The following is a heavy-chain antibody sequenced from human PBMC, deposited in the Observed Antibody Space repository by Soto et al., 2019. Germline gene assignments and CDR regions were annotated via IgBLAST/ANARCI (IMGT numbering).Heavy chain of an antibody. CDR2: IIPILGIA. J-gene: IGHJ4*02. CDR1: GGTFSSYT. D-gene: IGHD6-19*01. V-gene: IGHV1-69*02. CDR3: ARCIAVARVTDY. Sequence: SVKVSCKASGGTFSSYTISWVRQAPGQGLEWMGRIIPILGIANYAQKFQGRVTITADKSTSTAYMELSSLRSADTAVYSCARCIAVARVTDYWGQGTLVTVSS.